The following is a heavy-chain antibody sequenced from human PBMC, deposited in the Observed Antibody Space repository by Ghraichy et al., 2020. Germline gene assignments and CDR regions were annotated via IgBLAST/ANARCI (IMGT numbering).Heavy chain of an antibody. V-gene: IGHV3-15*01. CDR1: GFTFSNAW. D-gene: IGHD3-9*01. J-gene: IGHJ3*02. CDR2: IKSKTDGGTT. CDR3: TTDAPGLRYFDWLLRNPHGDAFDI. Sequence: GGSLRLSCAASGFTFSNAWMSWVRQAPGKRLEWVGRIKSKTDGGTTDYAAPVKGRFTISRDDSKNTLYLQMNSLKTEDTAVYYCTTDAPGLRYFDWLLRNPHGDAFDIWGQGTMVTVSS.